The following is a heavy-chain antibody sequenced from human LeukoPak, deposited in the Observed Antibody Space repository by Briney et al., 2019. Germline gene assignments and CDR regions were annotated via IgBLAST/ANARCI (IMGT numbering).Heavy chain of an antibody. Sequence: GGSLRLSFAASGFTFSSYAIGSGRQARGKGLEWVSAISGSGGITYYADSVNGRFTISRDNSKNPLYLQPNSLRADHTALYYCATDGPYGDYVRSLHYWGQGTLVTVSS. V-gene: IGHV3-23*01. CDR3: ATDGPYGDYVRSLHY. CDR1: GFTFSSYA. D-gene: IGHD4-17*01. J-gene: IGHJ4*02. CDR2: ISGSGGIT.